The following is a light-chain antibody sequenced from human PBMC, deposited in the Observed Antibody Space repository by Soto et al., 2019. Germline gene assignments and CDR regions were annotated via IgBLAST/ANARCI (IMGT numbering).Light chain of an antibody. J-gene: IGLJ1*01. CDR1: SSDFGSYNF. Sequence: SVLTQPPSVSGSPGQSITISCPEPSSDFGSYNFFSWYQQHPGKATKLMIYEVSKRPSGVSNRFSGSKSGNTASLTISGLQAEDEADYYCCSYVGRDYVFGTGTKVTVL. V-gene: IGLV2-23*02. CDR3: CSYVGRDYV. CDR2: EVS.